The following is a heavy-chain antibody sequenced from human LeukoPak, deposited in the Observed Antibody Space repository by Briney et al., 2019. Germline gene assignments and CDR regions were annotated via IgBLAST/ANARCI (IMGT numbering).Heavy chain of an antibody. V-gene: IGHV3-74*01. CDR2: INSDGSST. J-gene: IGHJ4*02. CDR1: GFTFSSYW. CDR3: ARSGLRRYFDY. Sequence: AGGSLRLSCAASGFTFSSYWMHWVRQAPGKGLVWVSRINSDGSSTSYADSVKGRFTISRDNAKNTLYLQMNSLRAEDTAVYYCARSGLRRYFDYWGQGTLVTVSS. D-gene: IGHD4-17*01.